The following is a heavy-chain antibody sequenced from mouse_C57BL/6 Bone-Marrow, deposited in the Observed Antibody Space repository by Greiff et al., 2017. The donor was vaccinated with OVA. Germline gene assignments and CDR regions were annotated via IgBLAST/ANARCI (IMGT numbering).Heavy chain of an antibody. Sequence: EVKLMESGGDLVKPGGSLKLSCAASGFTFSSYGMSWVRQTPDKRLEWVATISSGGSYIYYPDSVKGRFTISSDNAKNTLYLQMSSLKSEDTAMYYCARHEITTVVATPYWYFDVWGTETTVTASS. CDR2: ISSGGSYI. CDR1: GFTFSSYG. D-gene: IGHD1-1*01. J-gene: IGHJ1*03. V-gene: IGHV5-6*01. CDR3: ARHEITTVVATPYWYFDV.